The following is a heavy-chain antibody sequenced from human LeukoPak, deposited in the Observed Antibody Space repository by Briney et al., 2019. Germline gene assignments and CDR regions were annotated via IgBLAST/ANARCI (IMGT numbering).Heavy chain of an antibody. V-gene: IGHV4-61*02. CDR2: IYTSGRN. J-gene: IGHJ6*03. Sequence: PSETLSLTCTVSGGSISSGSYYWSWIRQPAGKGLEWIGRIYTSGRNIYNPSLKSRVTISVDTSKNQFSLKLSSVTAADTAVYYCARETSQKGAHYMDVWGKGTTVTISS. CDR1: GGSISSGSYY. CDR3: ARETSQKGAHYMDV. D-gene: IGHD3-16*01.